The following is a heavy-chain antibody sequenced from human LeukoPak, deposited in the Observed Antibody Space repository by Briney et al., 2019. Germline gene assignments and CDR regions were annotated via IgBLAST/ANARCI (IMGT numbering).Heavy chain of an antibody. J-gene: IGHJ4*02. CDR1: GFTFSGYA. V-gene: IGHV3-23*01. Sequence: GGSLRLSCAASGFTFSGYAMSWVRQAPGKGLEWVSTIFGSGSNTYYADSVKGRFIISRDNSKNTLYLQMDSLRAEDTAVYYCAKDREQLVFDYWGQGTLVTVSS. D-gene: IGHD6-6*01. CDR3: AKDREQLVFDY. CDR2: IFGSGSNT.